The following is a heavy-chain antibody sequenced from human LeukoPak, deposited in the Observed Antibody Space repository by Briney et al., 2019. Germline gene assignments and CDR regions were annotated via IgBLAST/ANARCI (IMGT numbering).Heavy chain of an antibody. CDR3: ASGDPTPFDY. D-gene: IGHD4-23*01. V-gene: IGHV1-69*04. CDR2: IIPILGIA. CDR1: GGTFSSYA. J-gene: IGHJ4*02. Sequence: SVKVSCKASGGTFSSYAISWVRQAPGQGLEWTGRIIPILGIANYAQKFQGRVTITADKSTSTAYMELSSLRSEDTAVYYCASGDPTPFDYWGQGTLVTVSS.